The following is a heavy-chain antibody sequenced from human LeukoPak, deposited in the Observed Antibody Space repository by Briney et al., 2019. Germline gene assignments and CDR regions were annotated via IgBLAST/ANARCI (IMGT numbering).Heavy chain of an antibody. CDR3: AKKVVVGATSPYSDFQD. Sequence: GGSLRLSCAASGFTVSSNYMSWVRQAPGKGLEWVSAIYSGGSTYYADSVKGRFTISRDNSKNTLYLQMNSLRAEDTALHYCAKKVVVGATSPYSDFQDWGQGTLVTVSS. CDR2: IYSGGST. V-gene: IGHV3-53*01. CDR1: GFTVSSNY. D-gene: IGHD1-26*01. J-gene: IGHJ1*01.